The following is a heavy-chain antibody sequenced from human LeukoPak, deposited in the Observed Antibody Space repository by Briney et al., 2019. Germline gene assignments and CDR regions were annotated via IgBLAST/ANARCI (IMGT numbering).Heavy chain of an antibody. Sequence: PGGSLRLSCAASGFTFSSYEMNWVRQAPGKGLEWVSYISSSGSTIYYTDSVKGRFTISRDNAKNSLYLQMNSLRAEDTAVYYCAELGITMIGGVWGKGTTVAISS. CDR1: GFTFSSYE. D-gene: IGHD3-10*02. CDR3: AELGITMIGGV. J-gene: IGHJ6*04. CDR2: ISSSGSTI. V-gene: IGHV3-48*03.